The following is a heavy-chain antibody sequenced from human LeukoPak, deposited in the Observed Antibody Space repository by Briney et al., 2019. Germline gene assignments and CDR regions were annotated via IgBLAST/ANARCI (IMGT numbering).Heavy chain of an antibody. CDR2: VSSNGGST. J-gene: IGHJ4*02. D-gene: IGHD2-2*01. V-gene: IGHV3-64*01. CDR1: GFTFSSYA. CDR3: AKNLVVPAAPHDY. Sequence: GGSLRLSSAASGFTFSSYAMHWVRQAPGKGLEYVSAVSSNGGSTYYANSVKGRFTISRDNSKNTLYLQMGSLRAEDMAVYYCAKNLVVPAAPHDYWGQGTLVTVSS.